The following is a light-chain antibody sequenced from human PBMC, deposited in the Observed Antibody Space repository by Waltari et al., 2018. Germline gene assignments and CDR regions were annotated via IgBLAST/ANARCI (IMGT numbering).Light chain of an antibody. CDR3: QVWDSSSDHWV. V-gene: IGLV3-21*02. J-gene: IGLJ3*02. Sequence: SYVLTQPPSVSVAPGQTARITCGGNNIGSQSVHWYQQKPGQAPVLVVYDDSDRPSGIRERFSGSNSGNTATLTISRVEAGDEADYYCQVWDSSSDHWVFGGGTKLTVL. CDR1: NIGSQS. CDR2: DDS.